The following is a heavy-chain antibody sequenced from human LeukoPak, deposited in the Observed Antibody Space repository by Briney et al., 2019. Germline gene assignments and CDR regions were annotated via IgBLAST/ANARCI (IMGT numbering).Heavy chain of an antibody. CDR1: GFTVSGNY. V-gene: IGHV3-53*01. Sequence: GGSLRLSCAASGFTVSGNYMSWVRQAPGKGLEWVSLIYSGGTTYYADSVKGRFTISRDNSKNTLYLQMNSLRAEDTAVYYCAKDRYYYDSSIGLYYFDYWGQGTLVTVSS. CDR2: IYSGGTT. CDR3: AKDRYYYDSSIGLYYFDY. D-gene: IGHD3-22*01. J-gene: IGHJ4*02.